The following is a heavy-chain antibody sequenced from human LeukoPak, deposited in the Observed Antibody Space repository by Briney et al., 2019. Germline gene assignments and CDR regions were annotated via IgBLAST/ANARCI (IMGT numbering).Heavy chain of an antibody. CDR3: AKKYSSGGGDYFDY. CDR2: ISGIGGST. CDR1: GFTFRGSA. J-gene: IGHJ4*02. V-gene: IGHV3-23*01. D-gene: IGHD6-19*01. Sequence: GGSLRLSCAASGFTFRGSAMSWVRQAPGKGLEWVSAISGIGGSTYYADSVKGRFTISRDNSKNTLSLQMNSLRAEDTAVYSCAKKYSSGGGDYFDYGGEGTVVSVSS.